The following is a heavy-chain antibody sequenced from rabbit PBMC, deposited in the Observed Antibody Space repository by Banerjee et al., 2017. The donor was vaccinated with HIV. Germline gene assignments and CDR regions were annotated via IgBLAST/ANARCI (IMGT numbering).Heavy chain of an antibody. CDR3: ARDLAGVIGWNFSL. CDR1: GFSFSSSYW. Sequence: QSLEESGGDLVKPGASLTLTCTASGFSFSSSYWICWVRQAPGKGLEWIGCIYGGSIGSTYYASWAKGRFTISKTSSTTVTLQMTSLTAADTATYFCARDLAGVIGWNFSLWGPGTLVTVS. V-gene: IGHV1S40*01. CDR2: IYGGSIGST. D-gene: IGHD4-1*01. J-gene: IGHJ4*01.